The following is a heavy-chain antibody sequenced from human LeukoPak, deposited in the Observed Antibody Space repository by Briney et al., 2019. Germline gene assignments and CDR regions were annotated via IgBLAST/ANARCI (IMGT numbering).Heavy chain of an antibody. Sequence: QPGGSLRLSCAVSGFTYNSYDMHWVRQATGRVLEWVSGIGTDGDTYYAGSVKGRFNISRENAKNSLYLQMNSLRGGDTAVYYCARGPRAYKYYSSWYFDYWGQGTLVTVSS. V-gene: IGHV3-13*01. CDR2: IGTDGDT. CDR3: ARGPRAYKYYSSWYFDY. J-gene: IGHJ4*02. D-gene: IGHD6-13*01. CDR1: GFTYNSYD.